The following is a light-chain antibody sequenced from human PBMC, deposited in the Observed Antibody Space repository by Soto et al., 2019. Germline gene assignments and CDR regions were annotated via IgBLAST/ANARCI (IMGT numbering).Light chain of an antibody. CDR2: AAS. V-gene: IGKV1-39*01. J-gene: IGKJ2*01. CDR1: QRINTY. Sequence: DIPMTQSPSSLSASVGDRVTITCRASQRINTYLNWYQLRPGKAPNLLIYAASSLQSGVPSRFSGSGYGTDFTLTISSLQPEDFATYYCQQSYSSGYTFGQGTRLEIK. CDR3: QQSYSSGYT.